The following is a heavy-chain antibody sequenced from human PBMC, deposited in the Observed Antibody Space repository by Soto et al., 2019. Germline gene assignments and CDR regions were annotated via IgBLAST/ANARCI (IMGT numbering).Heavy chain of an antibody. CDR3: ETSLQLRKGWAFDY. CDR2: INPSDGTT. Sequence: QVQLVQSGAEVKKPGASVRVSCKASGYTFTNYFIQWVRQAPGQGLEWMGIINPSDGTTSYAQKFQDRVTMTRDTSTSTVDMDLGSRRSEDTAVYYCETSLQLRKGWAFDYWGQGTLVTVSS. J-gene: IGHJ4*02. D-gene: IGHD3-3*01. CDR1: GYTFTNYF. V-gene: IGHV1-46*01.